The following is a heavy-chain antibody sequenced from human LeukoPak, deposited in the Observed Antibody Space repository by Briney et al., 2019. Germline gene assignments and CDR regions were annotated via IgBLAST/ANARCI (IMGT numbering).Heavy chain of an antibody. J-gene: IGHJ3*01. Sequence: PGGSLRLSCTASGFTFSTYATHWVRQAPGKGLEYVSGISGNGRSTFYGSSVKGRFTVSRDNSKDTLYLQMGSLRAEDMAVYYCTRDIGRLRGDAFDFWGQGTMVTVSS. CDR2: ISGNGRST. CDR3: TRDIGRLRGDAFDF. D-gene: IGHD2-15*01. V-gene: IGHV3-64*01. CDR1: GFTFSTYA.